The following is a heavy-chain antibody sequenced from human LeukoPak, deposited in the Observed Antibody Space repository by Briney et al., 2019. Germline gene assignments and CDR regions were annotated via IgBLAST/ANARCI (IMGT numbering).Heavy chain of an antibody. D-gene: IGHD1-14*01. CDR2: ISYDGSNK. J-gene: IGHJ3*02. Sequence: GGSLRLSCAASGFTFSSYAMHWVREAPGKGLEWVAVISYDGSNKYYADSVKGRFTISRDNSKNTLYLQMNSLRAEDTAVYYCARDAPDVAFDIWGQGTMVTVSS. V-gene: IGHV3-30-3*01. CDR1: GFTFSSYA. CDR3: ARDAPDVAFDI.